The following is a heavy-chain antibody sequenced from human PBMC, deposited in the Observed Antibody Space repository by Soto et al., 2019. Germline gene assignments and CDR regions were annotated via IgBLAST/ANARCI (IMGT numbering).Heavy chain of an antibody. CDR2: ISSSGSTI. Sequence: GGSLRLSCAASGFTFSSYEMNWVRQAPGKGLEWVSYISSSGSTIYYADSVKGRFTISRDNAKNSLYLQMNSLRAEDTAVYYCASSSSSWFGNWFDPWGQGTLVTVSS. CDR1: GFTFSSYE. CDR3: ASSSSSWFGNWFDP. D-gene: IGHD6-13*01. V-gene: IGHV3-48*03. J-gene: IGHJ5*02.